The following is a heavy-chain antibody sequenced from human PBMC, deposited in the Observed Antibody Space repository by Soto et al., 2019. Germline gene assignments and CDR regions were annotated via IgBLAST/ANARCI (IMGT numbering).Heavy chain of an antibody. V-gene: IGHV1-18*01. J-gene: IGHJ6*02. D-gene: IGHD4-4*01. Sequence: EASVKVSCKTSGYTFTSYGISWVRQAPGQGLEWVGWISGNNGNTNYAQKLQGRVTMTTDTSTDTAYMELNSLRSDDTAVYYCATTRSHVIKVSHYAMDVWGQGTTVTVSS. CDR1: GYTFTSYG. CDR2: ISGNNGNT. CDR3: ATTRSHVIKVSHYAMDV.